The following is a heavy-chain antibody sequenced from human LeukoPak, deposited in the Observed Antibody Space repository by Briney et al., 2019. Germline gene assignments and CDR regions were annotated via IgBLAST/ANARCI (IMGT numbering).Heavy chain of an antibody. CDR2: ISPYNGNT. V-gene: IGHV1-18*01. CDR1: GYTFNTYG. D-gene: IGHD1-26*01. CDR3: ARRAQWEPYYYYMDV. Sequence: ASVKVSCKPYGYTFNTYGITWVRQAPGQGLEWMGWISPYNGNTNYAQKLQGRVTMTTDTSTSTAYMELRSLRSDDTAVYYCARRAQWEPYYYYMDVWGKGTTVTVSS. J-gene: IGHJ6*03.